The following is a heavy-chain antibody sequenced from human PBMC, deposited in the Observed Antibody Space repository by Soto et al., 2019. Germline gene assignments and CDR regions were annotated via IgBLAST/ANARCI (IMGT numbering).Heavy chain of an antibody. D-gene: IGHD5-18*01. V-gene: IGHV4-59*01. J-gene: IGHJ3*02. CDR2: IYYSGST. CDR3: ASSSGYRGGDI. Sequence: PSETLSLTCTVSGGSISSYYWSWIRQPPGKGLELIGYIYYSGSTNYNPSLKSRVTISVDTSKNQFSLKLSSVTAADTAVYYCASSSGYRGGDIWGQGTMVTVSS. CDR1: GGSISSYY.